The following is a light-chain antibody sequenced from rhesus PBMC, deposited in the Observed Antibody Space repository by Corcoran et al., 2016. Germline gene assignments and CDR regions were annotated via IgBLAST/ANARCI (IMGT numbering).Light chain of an antibody. V-gene: IGKV1-25*01. Sequence: DIQMTQSPSSLSASVGDRVTITCRASQGITNDLAWYQQKPGETPKLLSYEASSLQSGFPSRFSGSGSGTDFTLTISILQSEDFATYYCQHYYSTPRTFGQGTKVEIK. CDR3: QHYYSTPRT. CDR2: EAS. CDR1: QGITND. J-gene: IGKJ1*01.